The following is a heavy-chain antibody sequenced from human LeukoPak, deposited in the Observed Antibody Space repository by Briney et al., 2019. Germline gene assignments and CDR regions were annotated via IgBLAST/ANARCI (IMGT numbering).Heavy chain of an antibody. CDR2: IYSGGST. CDR1: GFTVSSNY. V-gene: IGHV3-66*01. J-gene: IGHJ4*02. D-gene: IGHD3-3*01. Sequence: GGSLRLSCAASGFTVSSNYMSWVRQAPGKGLEWVSVIYSGGSTYYADSVKGRFTISRDNSKNTLYLQMNSLRAEDTAVYYCARDGGPAYYDFWSGYYPIDYWGQGTLITVSS. CDR3: ARDGGPAYYDFWSGYYPIDY.